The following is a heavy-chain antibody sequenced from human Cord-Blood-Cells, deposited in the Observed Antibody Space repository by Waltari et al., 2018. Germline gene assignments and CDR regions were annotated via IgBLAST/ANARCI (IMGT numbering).Heavy chain of an antibody. CDR1: GYSISSGYY. D-gene: IGHD3-3*01. CDR3: ARINYDFWSGYYTVGAFDY. Sequence: QVQLQESGPGLVKPSETLSLTCTVSGYSISSGYYWGWIRQPPGKGLEWIGSIYHSGGTNYNPSLKSRVTISVDTSKNQFSLKLSSVTAADTAVYYCARINYDFWSGYYTVGAFDYWGQGTLVTVSS. V-gene: IGHV4-38-2*02. CDR2: IYHSGGT. J-gene: IGHJ4*02.